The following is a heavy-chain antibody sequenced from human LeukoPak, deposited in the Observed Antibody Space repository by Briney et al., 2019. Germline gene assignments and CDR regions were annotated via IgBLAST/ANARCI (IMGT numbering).Heavy chain of an antibody. CDR2: ISGSGGST. V-gene: IGHV3-23*01. Sequence: GGSLRLSCAASGFSFSSYAMSCVRQAPGRGREWVSAISGSGGSTYYADSVKGRFTISRDNSKNTLYLQMNSLRAEDTAVYYCAKAGAVVVVAAKYFDYWGQGTLVTVSS. D-gene: IGHD2-15*01. CDR3: AKAGAVVVVAAKYFDY. CDR1: GFSFSSYA. J-gene: IGHJ4*02.